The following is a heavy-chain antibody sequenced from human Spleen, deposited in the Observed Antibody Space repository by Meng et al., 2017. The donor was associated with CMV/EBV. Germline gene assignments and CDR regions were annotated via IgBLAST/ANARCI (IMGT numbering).Heavy chain of an antibody. CDR1: GGSFSGYY. D-gene: IGHD6-13*01. Sequence: QVPLQQWGAGLLKPSETLSLTCAVYGGSFSGYYWSWIRQPPGKGLEWIGEINHSGSTNYNPSLKSRVTISVDTSKNQFSLKLSSVTAADTAVYYCARGRRVIAAAGYYFDYWGQGTLVTVSS. J-gene: IGHJ4*02. CDR2: INHSGST. CDR3: ARGRRVIAAAGYYFDY. V-gene: IGHV4-34*01.